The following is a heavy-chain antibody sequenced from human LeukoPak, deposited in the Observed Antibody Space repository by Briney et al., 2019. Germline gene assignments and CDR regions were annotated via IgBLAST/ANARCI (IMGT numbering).Heavy chain of an antibody. J-gene: IGHJ6*02. CDR2: ISWNSGSI. D-gene: IGHD2-2*01. V-gene: IGHV3-9*01. Sequence: GGSLRLSCAASGFTFDDYAMHWVRQAPGKGLEWVSGISWNSGSIGYADSVKGRFTISRDNAKNSPYLQMNSLRAEDTALYYCAKDAYCSSTSCYSYYFGMDVWGQGTTVTVSS. CDR3: AKDAYCSSTSCYSYYFGMDV. CDR1: GFTFDDYA.